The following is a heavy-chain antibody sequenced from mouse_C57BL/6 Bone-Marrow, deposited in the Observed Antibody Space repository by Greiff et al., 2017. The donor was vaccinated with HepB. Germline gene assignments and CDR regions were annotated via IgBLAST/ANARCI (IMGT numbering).Heavy chain of an antibody. CDR1: GFTFSSYA. CDR2: ISSGGDYI. J-gene: IGHJ1*03. V-gene: IGHV5-9-1*02. CDR3: TKVLAGFDV. D-gene: IGHD1-3*01. Sequence: EVMLVESGEGLVKPGGSLTLSCAASGFTFSSYAMSWVRQTPEKRLEWVAYISSGGDYIYYADTVKGRFTISRDNARNTLYLQMSSLKSEDTAMYYCTKVLAGFDVWGTGTTVTVSS.